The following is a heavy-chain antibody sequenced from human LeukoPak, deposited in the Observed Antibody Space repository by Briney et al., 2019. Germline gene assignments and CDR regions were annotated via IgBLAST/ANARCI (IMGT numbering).Heavy chain of an antibody. CDR3: ARRRHANNGVDV. Sequence: SQTLSLTCAISGDSVSTTSSIWNWIRQSPSKGLEWLGRTYYRSKWNYDYADSVKSRITISPDTSENQFSLQLQFVTPEDSAVYYCARRRHANNGVDVWGQGTTVTVSS. CDR1: GDSVSTTSSI. J-gene: IGHJ6*02. V-gene: IGHV6-1*01. CDR2: TYYRSKWNY.